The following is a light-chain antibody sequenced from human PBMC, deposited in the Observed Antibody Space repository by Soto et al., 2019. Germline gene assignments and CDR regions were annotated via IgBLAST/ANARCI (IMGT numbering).Light chain of an antibody. V-gene: IGKV3-20*01. CDR2: GAS. J-gene: IGKJ1*01. CDR1: QSFSSSY. Sequence: IALTQSPCTLSLSPGERATLSCRASQSFSSSYLAWYQQRPGQAPRLLIYGASTRATGIPARFSGSGSGTDFTLTISSLEPEDFAVYYCQQYGSSSWTFGQGTKVHIK. CDR3: QQYGSSSWT.